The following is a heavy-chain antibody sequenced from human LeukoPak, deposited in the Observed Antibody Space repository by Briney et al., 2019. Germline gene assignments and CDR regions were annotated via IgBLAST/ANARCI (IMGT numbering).Heavy chain of an antibody. V-gene: IGHV4-59*01. Sequence: PSETLSLTCTVSGCSMSIYYWSWIRQPPGKGLEWIGYIYYSGSTNYNPSLKSRVTISVDTSKNQFSLKLSSVTAADPAVYYCARNGCGSSSCLDYWGQGTLVTVSS. CDR3: ARNGCGSSSCLDY. D-gene: IGHD6-6*01. CDR1: GCSMSIYY. CDR2: IYYSGST. J-gene: IGHJ4*02.